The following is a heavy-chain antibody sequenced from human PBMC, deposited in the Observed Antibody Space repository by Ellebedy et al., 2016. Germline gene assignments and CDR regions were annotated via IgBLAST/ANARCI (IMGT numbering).Heavy chain of an antibody. V-gene: IGHV3-30*19. CDR2: ISHDGGTQ. D-gene: IGHD3-22*01. CDR1: GFSFRSYG. CDR3: ARAPSSGSYNGAFDV. J-gene: IGHJ3*01. Sequence: GGSLRLSXAASGFSFRSYGMHWVRQAPGKGLEWVAAISHDGGTQAFGDSVKGRFSISRDTSRTTVFLQMNSLRAEDTAAYYCARAPSSGSYNGAFDVWGQGTLVTVSS.